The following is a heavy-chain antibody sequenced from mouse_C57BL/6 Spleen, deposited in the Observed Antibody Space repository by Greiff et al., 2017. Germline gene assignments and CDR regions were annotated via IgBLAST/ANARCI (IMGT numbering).Heavy chain of an antibody. CDR2: ISDGGSYT. CDR1: GFTFSSYA. J-gene: IGHJ4*01. V-gene: IGHV5-4*01. CDR3: ARDRYTYDMDY. D-gene: IGHD1-1*01. Sequence: EVQVVESGGGLVKPGGSLKLSCAASGFTFSSYAMSWVRQTPEKRLEWVATISDGGSYTYYPDNVKGRFTISRDNAKKNLYLKMCLLKCRDTAMDYCARDRYTYDMDYWGQGTSVTVSS.